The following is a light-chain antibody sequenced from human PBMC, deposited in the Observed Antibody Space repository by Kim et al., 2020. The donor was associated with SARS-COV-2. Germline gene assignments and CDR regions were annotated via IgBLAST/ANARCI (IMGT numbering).Light chain of an antibody. J-gene: IGKJ1*01. CDR3: QQYNSYSWT. Sequence: ASVGDRVTLTVRASQSISSWLAWYQQKPGKAPKLLIYKASSLQTGVPSRFSGSRSGTEFTLTISSLRPDDFATYYCQQYNSYSWTFGKGTKVDIK. CDR1: QSISSW. CDR2: KAS. V-gene: IGKV1-5*03.